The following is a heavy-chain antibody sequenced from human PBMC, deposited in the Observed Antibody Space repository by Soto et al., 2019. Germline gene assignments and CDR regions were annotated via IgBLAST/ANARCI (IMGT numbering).Heavy chain of an antibody. D-gene: IGHD3-3*01. CDR1: GFTFSSYW. V-gene: IGHV3-74*01. J-gene: IGHJ4*02. Sequence: GGSLRLSCAASGFTFSSYWMHRVRQAPGKGLVWVSRINSDGSSTSYADSVKGRFTISRDNAKNTLCLQMNSLRAEDTAVYYCARVYDFWSGQPPTPFDYWGQGTLVTVSS. CDR2: INSDGSST. CDR3: ARVYDFWSGQPPTPFDY.